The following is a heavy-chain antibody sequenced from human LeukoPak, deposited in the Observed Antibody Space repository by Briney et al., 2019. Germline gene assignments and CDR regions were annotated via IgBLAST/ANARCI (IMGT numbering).Heavy chain of an antibody. D-gene: IGHD3-3*01. CDR2: ISSSSSYI. V-gene: IGHV3-21*01. J-gene: IGHJ3*02. Sequence: PGGSLRLSCAASGFTFSSYAMSWVRQAPGKGLEWVSSISSSSSYIYYADSVKGRFTISRDNAKNSLYLQMNSLRAEDTAVYYCARDNMEYYDFWSGYQSVGDAFDIWGQGTMVTVSS. CDR3: ARDNMEYYDFWSGYQSVGDAFDI. CDR1: GFTFSSYA.